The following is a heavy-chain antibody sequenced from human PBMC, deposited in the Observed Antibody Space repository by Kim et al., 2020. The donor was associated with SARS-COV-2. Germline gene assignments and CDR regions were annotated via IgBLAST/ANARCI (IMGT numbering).Heavy chain of an antibody. CDR3: ARAPTYYYGSGSYFDY. Sequence: YVKGRFTITRDNAKNSLYLQMNSLRAEDTAVYYCARAPTYYYGSGSYFDYWGQGTLVTVSS. V-gene: IGHV3-7*04. J-gene: IGHJ4*02. D-gene: IGHD3-10*01.